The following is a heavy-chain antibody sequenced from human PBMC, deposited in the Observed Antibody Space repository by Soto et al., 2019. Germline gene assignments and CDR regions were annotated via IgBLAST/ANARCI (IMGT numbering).Heavy chain of an antibody. CDR2: ISSSSSTI. D-gene: IGHD3-3*01. Sequence: EVQVVESGGGLVQPGGSLRLSCAASGFTLSSNSMNWVRQAPGKGLEWISYISSSSSTIYADSVKGRFTISRDNAKNSLYLQMNSLRDEDTAVYYCARVIWSGHLTSDLWGHGTLLTVFS. V-gene: IGHV3-48*02. CDR1: GFTLSSNS. CDR3: ARVIWSGHLTSDL. J-gene: IGHJ5*02.